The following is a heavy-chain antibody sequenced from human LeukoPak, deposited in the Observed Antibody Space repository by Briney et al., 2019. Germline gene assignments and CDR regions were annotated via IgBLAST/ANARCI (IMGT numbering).Heavy chain of an antibody. CDR1: GGSFSGYY. D-gene: IGHD4-17*01. V-gene: IGHV4-34*01. CDR3: ARGYTVTTFGWFDP. J-gene: IGHJ5*02. Sequence: SETLSLTCAVYGGSFSGYYWSWIRQPPGKGLEWIGEINHSGSTNYNPSLKSRVTISVDTSKNQFSLKLSSVTAADTAVYYCARGYTVTTFGWFDPWGQGILVTVSS. CDR2: INHSGST.